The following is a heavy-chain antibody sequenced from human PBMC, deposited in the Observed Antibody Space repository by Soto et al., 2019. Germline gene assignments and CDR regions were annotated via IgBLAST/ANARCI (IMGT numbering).Heavy chain of an antibody. V-gene: IGHV3-23*01. CDR3: AKDYYGSGSYYYAPWFDP. D-gene: IGHD3-10*01. Sequence: PGGSLRLSCAASGFTFSSYAMSWVRQAPGKGLEWVSAISGSGGSTYYADSVKGRFTIPRDNSKNTLYLQMNSLRAEDTAVYYCAKDYYGSGSYYYAPWFDPWGQGTLVTVSS. CDR2: ISGSGGST. CDR1: GFTFSSYA. J-gene: IGHJ5*02.